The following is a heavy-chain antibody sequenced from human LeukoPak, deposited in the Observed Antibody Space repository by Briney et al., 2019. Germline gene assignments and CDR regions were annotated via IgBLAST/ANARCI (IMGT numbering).Heavy chain of an antibody. V-gene: IGHV3-30*18. D-gene: IGHD3-10*01. Sequence: GGSLRLSCAASGFTFSRYGMHWVRQASGKGLEWVALISYDGSNKYYADSVKGRFTISRDNSKNTLYLQMDSLRPEDTAVYYCAKGDPYGSGSYPVDYWGQGTLVTVSS. CDR3: AKGDPYGSGSYPVDY. CDR1: GFTFSRYG. J-gene: IGHJ4*02. CDR2: ISYDGSNK.